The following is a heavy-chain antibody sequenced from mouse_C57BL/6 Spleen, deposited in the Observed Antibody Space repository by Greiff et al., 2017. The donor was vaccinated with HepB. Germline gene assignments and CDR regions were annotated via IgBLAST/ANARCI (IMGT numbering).Heavy chain of an antibody. CDR3: ARSGLTWTPFAY. CDR2: IYPGSGST. Sequence: QVQLQQSGAELVKPGASVKMSCKASGYTFTSYWITWVKQRPGQGLEWIGDIYPGSGSTNYNEKFKSKATLTVDTSSSTAYMQLSSLTSEDSAVYYCARSGLTWTPFAYWGQGTLVTVSA. CDR1: GYTFTSYW. J-gene: IGHJ3*01. D-gene: IGHD4-1*01. V-gene: IGHV1-55*01.